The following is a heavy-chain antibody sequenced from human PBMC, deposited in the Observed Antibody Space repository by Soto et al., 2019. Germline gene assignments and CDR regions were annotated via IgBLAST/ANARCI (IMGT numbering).Heavy chain of an antibody. CDR2: IYYSGST. V-gene: IGHV4-39*01. J-gene: IGHJ4*02. Sequence: SETLSLTCTVSGGSISSSSYYSGWIRQPPGKGLEWSGSIYYSGSTYYNRSLKSRVTISVDTSKNQFSLKLSSVTAADTAVYYCARRYCSSTSCYLFDYWGQGTLVTVSS. D-gene: IGHD2-2*01. CDR3: ARRYCSSTSCYLFDY. CDR1: GGSISSSSYY.